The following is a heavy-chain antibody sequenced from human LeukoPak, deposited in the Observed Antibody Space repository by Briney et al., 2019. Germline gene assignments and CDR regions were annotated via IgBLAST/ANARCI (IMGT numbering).Heavy chain of an antibody. CDR2: ISWNSGSI. Sequence: GRSLRLSCAASGFTFDDYAMHWVRQAPGKGLEWVSGISWNSGSIGYADSVKGRFTISRDNAKNSLYLQMNSLRAEDTALYYCAKEGAVAGTAFDYWGQGTLVTVSS. CDR1: GFTFDDYA. J-gene: IGHJ4*02. V-gene: IGHV3-9*01. D-gene: IGHD6-19*01. CDR3: AKEGAVAGTAFDY.